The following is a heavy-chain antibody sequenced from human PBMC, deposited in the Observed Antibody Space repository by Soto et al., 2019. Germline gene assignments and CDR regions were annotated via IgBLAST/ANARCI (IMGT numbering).Heavy chain of an antibody. J-gene: IGHJ4*02. Sequence: GGSLRLSCAASGFTFSNYLMNWVRQAPGKGLEWVSGISGSGTNTYYADSVKGRFTISRDNSKNTLYLQMNSLTAAATAIYYCAKVPLSLKFYDYWGQGTQVTVSS. V-gene: IGHV3-23*01. CDR3: AKVPLSLKFYDY. CDR2: ISGSGTNT. CDR1: GFTFSNYL.